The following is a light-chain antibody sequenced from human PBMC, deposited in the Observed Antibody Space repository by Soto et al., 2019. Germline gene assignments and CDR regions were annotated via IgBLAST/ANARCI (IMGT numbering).Light chain of an antibody. Sequence: EIVLTQSPATLSLSPGERATLSCRASQSVSSYLAWYQQKPGQAPRLLIYDASNRATGIPARFSGSGSGTDFTLTISSQEPKNFPVYYCKQRSNWLLPLGGGTKGNIK. CDR2: DAS. CDR1: QSVSSY. V-gene: IGKV3-11*01. J-gene: IGKJ4*01. CDR3: KQRSNWLLP.